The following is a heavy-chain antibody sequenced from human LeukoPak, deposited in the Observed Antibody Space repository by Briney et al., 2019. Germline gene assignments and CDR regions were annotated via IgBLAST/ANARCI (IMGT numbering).Heavy chain of an antibody. V-gene: IGHV4-59*12. CDR1: GGSISSYY. J-gene: IGHJ4*02. CDR2: IYYSGST. CDR3: VQSDY. Sequence: PSETLSLTCTVSGGSISSYYWSWIRQPPGKGLEWIGYIYYSGSTNYNPSLKSRVTISVDTSKNQFSLKLSSVTAADTAVYYCVQSDYWGQGTLVTVSS.